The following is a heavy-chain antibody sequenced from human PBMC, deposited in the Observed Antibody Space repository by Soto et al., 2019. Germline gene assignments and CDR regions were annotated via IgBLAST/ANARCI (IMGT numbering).Heavy chain of an antibody. V-gene: IGHV3-53*01. CDR2: LYDVDGS. Sequence: DVQLVESGGGLMQPGESLRLSCAASGLTVSGKKYVAWVRQAPGKGLEWDSALYDVDGSFYSDSVKGRFTTSSDSSKTTVYLAMNVLRRADTAVYYCATWHEREHAYDVWGQGTTVTVSS. J-gene: IGHJ3*01. D-gene: IGHD1-1*01. CDR1: GLTVSGKKY. CDR3: ATWHEREHAYDV.